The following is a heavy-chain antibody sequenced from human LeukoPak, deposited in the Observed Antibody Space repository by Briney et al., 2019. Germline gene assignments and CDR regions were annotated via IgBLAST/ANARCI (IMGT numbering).Heavy chain of an antibody. CDR1: GFTFSTFW. D-gene: IGHD3-22*01. J-gene: IGHJ4*02. CDR3: VRDWGYDSSGYWQKYFDS. Sequence: GGSLRLSCAASGFTFSTFWMHWVRQAPGKGLVWVSRINHDGGSTNYADSVKGRFTISRDNAKNTLHLQMNSLRAEDTAVYYCVRDWGYDSSGYWQKYFDSWGQGTLATVSS. V-gene: IGHV3-74*01. CDR2: INHDGGST.